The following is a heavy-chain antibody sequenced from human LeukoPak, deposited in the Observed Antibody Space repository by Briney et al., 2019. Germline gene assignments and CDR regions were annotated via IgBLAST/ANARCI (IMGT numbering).Heavy chain of an antibody. J-gene: IGHJ6*02. V-gene: IGHV3-7*01. CDR3: ARDWVVVPADNYYYYGMDV. CDR2: IKQDGSEK. Sequence: GGSLRLSCAASGFTFSSYWMSWVRQAPGKGLEWVANIKQDGSEKYYVDSVKGRFTISRDNAKNSLYLQMNSLRAEDTAVYYCARDWVVVPADNYYYYGMDVWGQGTTVTVSS. D-gene: IGHD2-2*01. CDR1: GFTFSSYW.